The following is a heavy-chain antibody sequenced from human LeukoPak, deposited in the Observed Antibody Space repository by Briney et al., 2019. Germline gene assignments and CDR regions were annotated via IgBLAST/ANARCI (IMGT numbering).Heavy chain of an antibody. CDR2: ISYDGSNK. Sequence: GRFLRLSCAASGFTFSSYAMHWVRRAPGKGLEWVAVISYDGSNKYYADSVKGRFTISRDNSKNTLYLQMNSLRAEDTALYYCAREGHGAADYWGQGTLVTVSS. CDR1: GFTFSSYA. J-gene: IGHJ4*02. V-gene: IGHV3-30*04. CDR3: AREGHGAADY. D-gene: IGHD6-13*01.